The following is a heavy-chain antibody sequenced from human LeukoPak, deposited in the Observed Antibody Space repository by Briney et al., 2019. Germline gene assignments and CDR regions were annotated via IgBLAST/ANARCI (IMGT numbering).Heavy chain of an antibody. CDR1: GFTFSSYW. J-gene: IGHJ4*02. CDR3: ARHLSGITGYTYGRGIDY. CDR2: IKKDGSEK. V-gene: IGHV3-7*01. Sequence: GGSLRLSCAASGFTFSSYWMSWVRQAPGKGLEWVANIKKDGSEKYYVDSVKGRFTISRDNAKKSLYLQMNCLRAEDTAVYYCARHLSGITGYTYGRGIDYWGQGTLLTVSS. D-gene: IGHD5-18*01.